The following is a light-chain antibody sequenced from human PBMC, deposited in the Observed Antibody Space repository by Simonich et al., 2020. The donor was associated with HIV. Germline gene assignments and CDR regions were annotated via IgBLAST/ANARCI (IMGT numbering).Light chain of an antibody. CDR2: AAS. Sequence: DIQMTQSPSSLSASVGDRVTITCRASQSFSSYLNWYQKKQGKAPKLLIYAASSLQSGVPSRFSGSGSGTDFTLTISSLQPEDFATYYCQQSYSTPPYTFGQGTKLEIK. CDR3: QQSYSTPPYT. V-gene: IGKV1-39*01. J-gene: IGKJ2*01. CDR1: QSFSSY.